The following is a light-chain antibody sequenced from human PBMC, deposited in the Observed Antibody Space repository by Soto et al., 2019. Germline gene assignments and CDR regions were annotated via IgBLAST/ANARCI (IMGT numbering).Light chain of an antibody. Sequence: QSALTQPASVSGSPGQSITISCSGTTSDVGIYNLVSWYQQHPGKAPKLVIYDVDKRPSGVSNRFSCSRSGNTASLTSSGLQSEDESDYYCSSYAVSRWVFGGGTKLTVL. CDR1: TSDVGIYNL. CDR3: SSYAVSRWV. J-gene: IGLJ3*02. CDR2: DVD. V-gene: IGLV2-23*02.